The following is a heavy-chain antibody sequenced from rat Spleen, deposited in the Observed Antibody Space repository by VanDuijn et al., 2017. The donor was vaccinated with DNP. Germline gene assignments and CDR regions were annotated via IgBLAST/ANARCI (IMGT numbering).Heavy chain of an antibody. Sequence: EVQLQESGPGLVKPSQSLSLTCSVTAYSITTHYWGWIRKFPGNKMEWVGHISYSGSTTYNPSLKSRISITRDTSKNQFFLHLNSVTTEETATYYCARWSDYFDYWGQGVMVTVSS. CDR3: ARWSDYFDY. CDR2: ISYSGST. CDR1: AYSITTHY. J-gene: IGHJ2*01. V-gene: IGHV3-1*01.